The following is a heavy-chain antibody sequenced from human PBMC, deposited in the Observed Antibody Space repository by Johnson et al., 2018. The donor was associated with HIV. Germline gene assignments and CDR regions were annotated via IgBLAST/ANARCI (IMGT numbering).Heavy chain of an antibody. CDR1: GFTFSSYG. CDR2: ISHDANNK. J-gene: IGHJ3*02. D-gene: IGHD2-8*02. Sequence: VQLVESGGGVVQPGRSLKLSCAASGFTFSSYGMHWVRQAPGKGLEWVAVISHDANNKFYADSVKGRFAVSRDNSKNTLYLQMNSLRAEDTAVYYCAKSGLFVLVVYAPDVFDIWGQWTMVTVSS. CDR3: AKSGLFVLVVYAPDVFDI. V-gene: IGHV3-30*18.